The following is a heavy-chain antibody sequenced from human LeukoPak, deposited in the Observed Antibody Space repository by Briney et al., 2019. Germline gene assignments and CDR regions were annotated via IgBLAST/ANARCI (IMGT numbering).Heavy chain of an antibody. V-gene: IGHV3-9*01. D-gene: IGHD3-10*01. CDR2: ISWNSGSI. CDR1: GFTFDDYA. Sequence: GGSLRLSCAASGFTFDDYAMHWVRQAPGKGLEWVSGISWNSGSIGYADSVKGRFTISRDNAKNSLYLQMNSLRAEDTALYYCAKDTALTMVRGVIDYWGQGTLVTVSS. CDR3: AKDTALTMVRGVIDY. J-gene: IGHJ4*02.